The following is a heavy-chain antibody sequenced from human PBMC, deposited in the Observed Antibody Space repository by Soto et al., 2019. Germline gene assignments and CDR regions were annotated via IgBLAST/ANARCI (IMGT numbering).Heavy chain of an antibody. CDR3: ARDSYDSWREGMDV. CDR2: ISSTSSYR. Sequence: EVQLVESGGGLVKPGGSWSLPVAALGSTLGGNGMTWVGKAPGKGLEWVSVISSTSSYRYYVDSVKGRFTISRDNAKKSLYLQMNSLRVEDTAVYYCARDSYDSWREGMDVWGQGTTVTVSS. D-gene: IGHD3-3*01. J-gene: IGHJ6*02. CDR1: GSTLGGNG. V-gene: IGHV3-21*01.